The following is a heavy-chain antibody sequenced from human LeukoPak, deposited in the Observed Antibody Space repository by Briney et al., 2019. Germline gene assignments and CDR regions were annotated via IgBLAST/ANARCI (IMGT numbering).Heavy chain of an antibody. D-gene: IGHD1-1*01. CDR1: GGSFSDYY. V-gene: IGHV4-34*01. CDR2: INHSGNT. J-gene: IGHJ4*02. CDR3: AREDWNDEGGLDY. Sequence: SETLSLTCAVYGGSFSDYYWSWIRQPPGKGLEWIGEINHSGNTYYNPSLKSRVTISVDTSKNQFSLKLSSVTAADTAVYYCAREDWNDEGGLDYWGQGTLVTVSS.